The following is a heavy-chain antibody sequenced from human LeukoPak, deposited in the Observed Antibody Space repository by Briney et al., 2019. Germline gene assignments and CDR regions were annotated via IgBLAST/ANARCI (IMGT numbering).Heavy chain of an antibody. Sequence: SETLSLTCSVSGYSISSGYYWGWIRQPPGKGLEWIGSIYHSGSTYYNTSLKSRVTISVDTSKNQFSLKLSSVTAADTAVYYCARSPVVNQDDYFDYWGQGTLVTVSS. CDR3: ARSPVVNQDDYFDY. CDR1: GYSISSGYY. CDR2: IYHSGST. D-gene: IGHD4-23*01. V-gene: IGHV4-38-2*02. J-gene: IGHJ4*02.